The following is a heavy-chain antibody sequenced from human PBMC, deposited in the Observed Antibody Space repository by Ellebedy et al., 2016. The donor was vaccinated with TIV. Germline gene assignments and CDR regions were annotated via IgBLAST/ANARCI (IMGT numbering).Heavy chain of an antibody. D-gene: IGHD2/OR15-2a*01. V-gene: IGHV1-18*04. Sequence: PSVKVSCKASGYTFSSYDISWVRQAPGQGLEWMGWISAYNGDTNYAQKFQGRVTMTTDTFASTAYLELRSLRPDDTAVYYCARGFYEKFDPWGQGTLVTVSS. CDR1: GYTFSSYD. CDR3: ARGFYEKFDP. CDR2: ISAYNGDT. J-gene: IGHJ5*02.